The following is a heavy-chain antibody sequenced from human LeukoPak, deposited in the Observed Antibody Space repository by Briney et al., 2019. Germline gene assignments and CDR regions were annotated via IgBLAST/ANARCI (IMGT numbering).Heavy chain of an antibody. D-gene: IGHD6-19*01. Sequence: ASVKVSCKASGYTFTGYYMHWVRQAPGQGLEWMGIINPSGGSTSYAQKFQGRVTMTRDMSTSTVYMELSSLRSEDTAVYYCARDGRIAVDPYYYYYMDVWGKGTTVTVSS. CDR2: INPSGGST. V-gene: IGHV1-46*01. CDR3: ARDGRIAVDPYYYYYMDV. CDR1: GYTFTGYY. J-gene: IGHJ6*03.